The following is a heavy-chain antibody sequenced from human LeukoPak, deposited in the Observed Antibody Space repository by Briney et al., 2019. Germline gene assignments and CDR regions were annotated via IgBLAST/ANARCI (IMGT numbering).Heavy chain of an antibody. CDR2: IYHSGST. D-gene: IGHD5-18*01. Sequence: SETLSLTCAVSGGSISSSNWWSRVRQPPGKGLEWIGEIYHSGSTNYNPSLKSRVTISVDKSKNQFSLKLSSVTAADTAVYCARDLGYSYGSWIDYWGQGTLVTVSS. V-gene: IGHV4-4*02. CDR1: GGSISSSNW. J-gene: IGHJ4*02. CDR3: ARDLGYSYGSWIDY.